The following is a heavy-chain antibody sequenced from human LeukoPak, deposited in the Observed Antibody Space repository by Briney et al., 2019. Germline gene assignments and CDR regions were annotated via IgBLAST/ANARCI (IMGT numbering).Heavy chain of an antibody. CDR1: GGSISSNY. D-gene: IGHD6-6*01. CDR2: VFYSGST. V-gene: IGHV4-59*01. Sequence: PSETLSLTCSVSGGSISSNYRSWIRQPPGKGLEWIGYVFYSGSTNYNPSLKSRVTISMDTSRNQFSLNLSSVTAADTAVYYCARRGSSSSVDYWGQGTLVTVSS. CDR3: ARRGSSSSVDY. J-gene: IGHJ4*02.